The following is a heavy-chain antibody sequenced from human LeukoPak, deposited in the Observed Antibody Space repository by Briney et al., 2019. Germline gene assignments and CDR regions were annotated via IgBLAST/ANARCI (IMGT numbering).Heavy chain of an antibody. CDR3: ARVREYYDIFDAFDI. J-gene: IGHJ3*02. D-gene: IGHD3-9*01. CDR1: GYTFTSYG. V-gene: IGHV1-18*01. Sequence: ASVKVSCKASGYTFTSYGISWVRQAPGQGLEWMGWISAYNGNTNYAQKLQGRVTMTTDTSTSTAYMELRSLRSDDTAVYYCARVREYYDIFDAFDIWGQGTMVTVSS. CDR2: ISAYNGNT.